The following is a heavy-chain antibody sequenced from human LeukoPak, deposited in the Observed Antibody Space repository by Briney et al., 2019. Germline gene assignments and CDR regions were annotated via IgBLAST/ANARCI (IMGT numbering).Heavy chain of an antibody. D-gene: IGHD6-19*01. V-gene: IGHV3-43*01. CDR1: GFTFDEYG. CDR2: ITWDGGST. J-gene: IGHJ4*02. Sequence: PGGSLRLSCAASGFTFDEYGMHWVRQAPGKGLEWVSLITWDGGSTYYSDSVKGRFTISRDNSKNSLYLQMNSLRNEDTAFYYCAKDILGGSGWLDYWGQGTLVTVSS. CDR3: AKDILGGSGWLDY.